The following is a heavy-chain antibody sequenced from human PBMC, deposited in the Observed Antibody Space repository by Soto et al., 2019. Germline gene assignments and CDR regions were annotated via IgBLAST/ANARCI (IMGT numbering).Heavy chain of an antibody. Sequence: EVQLLESRGGLVQPGGSLRLSCAASGFTFSSYSMTWVRQAPGKGLEWVSAVSGSGGSAYYADSVKGRFTISRDNSKNTLYLQMNSLRAEDTAVYYCAKKDGSWYHPAGDYWGQGTLVTVSS. V-gene: IGHV3-23*01. J-gene: IGHJ4*02. CDR1: GFTFSSYS. D-gene: IGHD6-13*01. CDR2: VSGSGGSA. CDR3: AKKDGSWYHPAGDY.